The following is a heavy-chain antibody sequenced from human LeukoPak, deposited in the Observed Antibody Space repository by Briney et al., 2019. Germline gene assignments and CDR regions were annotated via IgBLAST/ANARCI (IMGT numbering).Heavy chain of an antibody. CDR1: GGSISSFY. CDR3: ARHPFATPFDH. D-gene: IGHD2-15*01. V-gene: IGHV4-59*08. J-gene: IGHJ4*02. CDR2: VFYTGDT. Sequence: PSETLSLTCAGSGGSISSFYWSWIRQPPGKGLEWIGYVFYTGDTNSNPSLKSRVTMSLDTSKNQLSLRLTSMTAADTAVYYCARHPFATPFDHWGRGTLVTVSS.